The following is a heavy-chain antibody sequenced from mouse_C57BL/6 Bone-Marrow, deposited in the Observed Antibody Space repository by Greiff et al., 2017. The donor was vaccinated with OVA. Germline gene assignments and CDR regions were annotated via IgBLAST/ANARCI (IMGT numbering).Heavy chain of an antibody. CDR1: GYTFTDYY. V-gene: IGHV1-26*01. J-gene: IGHJ4*01. CDR3: ARSHQLTRGYYAMDY. D-gene: IGHD4-1*02. Sequence: VQLQQSGPELVKPGASVKISCKASGYTFTDYYMNWVKQSHGKSLEWIGDINPNNGGTSYNQKFKGKATLTVDKSSSTAYMELRSLTSEDSAVYYCARSHQLTRGYYAMDYWGQGTSVTVSS. CDR2: INPNNGGT.